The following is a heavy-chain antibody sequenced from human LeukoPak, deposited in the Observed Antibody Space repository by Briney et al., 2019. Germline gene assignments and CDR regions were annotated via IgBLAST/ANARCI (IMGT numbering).Heavy chain of an antibody. Sequence: SETLSLTCTVSGASISIYYWTWIRQPPGKGLEWIGYMYYSGSTSYNPSLKSRVSMSVDTSKNQFSLNLRSVTAADTAVYYCARDQGGPFDYWGQETLVTVSS. J-gene: IGHJ4*02. CDR3: ARDQGGPFDY. CDR1: GASISIYY. CDR2: MYYSGST. V-gene: IGHV4-59*01. D-gene: IGHD2-15*01.